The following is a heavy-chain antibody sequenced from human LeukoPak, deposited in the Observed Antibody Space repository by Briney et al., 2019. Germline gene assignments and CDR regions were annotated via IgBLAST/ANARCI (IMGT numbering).Heavy chain of an antibody. J-gene: IGHJ4*02. CDR2: LSSGGGST. CDR3: AKLNGYSSSWFDY. D-gene: IGHD6-13*01. V-gene: IGHV3-23*01. CDR1: GFTVINYA. Sequence: GGSLRLSCAASGFTVINYAMSWVRQAPGKGLEWVSGLSSGGGSTYYADPVKGRFTISRDNSKNTLYLQMNSLRAEDTDVYYCAKLNGYSSSWFDYWGPGTLVTVSS.